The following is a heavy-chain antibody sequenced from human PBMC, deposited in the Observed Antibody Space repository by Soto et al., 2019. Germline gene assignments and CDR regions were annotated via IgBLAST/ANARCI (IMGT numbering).Heavy chain of an antibody. CDR3: AKDTYYYSSSGYYVFDS. CDR2: IYYTGNT. V-gene: IGHV4-59*11. CDR1: GGSISNPY. Sequence: SETLSLTCTVSGGSISNPYWSWIRQPPGKGLEWIGYIYYTGNTIYNPSLKSRVTISLDTSKNQFSLKLSSVTAADTAVYYRAKDTYYYSSSGYYVFDSWGQGTLVTVSS. J-gene: IGHJ4*02. D-gene: IGHD3-22*01.